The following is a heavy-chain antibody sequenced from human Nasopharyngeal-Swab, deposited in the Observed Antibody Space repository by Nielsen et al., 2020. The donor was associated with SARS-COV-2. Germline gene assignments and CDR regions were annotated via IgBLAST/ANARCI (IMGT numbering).Heavy chain of an antibody. CDR1: GFTFSDYY. V-gene: IGHV3-11*04. D-gene: IGHD3-10*01. Sequence: GESLKISCAGSGFTFSDYYMTWIRQAPGKGLEWVSYISGIGTSIYYADSVKGRFTISRDNANHSLYLQMNRLSAADTAFYFCAAVLRGGFEMDYCGQGTLVTVSS. CDR3: AAVLRGGFEMDY. CDR2: ISGIGTSI. J-gene: IGHJ4*02.